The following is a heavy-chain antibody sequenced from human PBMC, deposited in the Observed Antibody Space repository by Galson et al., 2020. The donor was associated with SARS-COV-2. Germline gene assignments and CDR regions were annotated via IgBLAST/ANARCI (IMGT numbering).Heavy chain of an antibody. D-gene: IGHD4-4*01. Sequence: SDTLSLTCAVSGDSISSHKWWSWVRQSPGKGLEWIGEIHHSGSTNYDPSLKSRVTMSLDKSNNQFSLNLKSVTAADTAVYYCTRGDTVTTSGNWFDPWGQGTLVTVSS. CDR1: GDSISSHKW. CDR3: TRGDTVTTSGNWFDP. CDR2: IHHSGST. V-gene: IGHV4-4*02. J-gene: IGHJ5*02.